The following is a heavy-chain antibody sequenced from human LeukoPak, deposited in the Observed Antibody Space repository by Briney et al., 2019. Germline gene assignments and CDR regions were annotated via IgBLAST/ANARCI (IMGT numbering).Heavy chain of an antibody. D-gene: IGHD2-21*02. CDR2: ISGSGGST. Sequence: PGGSLRLSCAASGFTFSSYWMHWVRQTPGKGLEWVSAISGSGGSTYYADSVKGRFTISRDNSKNTLYLQMTSLRAEDTAVYYCAKPICGGDCSTLFDYWGQGTLVTVSS. J-gene: IGHJ4*02. CDR3: AKPICGGDCSTLFDY. V-gene: IGHV3-23*01. CDR1: GFTFSSYW.